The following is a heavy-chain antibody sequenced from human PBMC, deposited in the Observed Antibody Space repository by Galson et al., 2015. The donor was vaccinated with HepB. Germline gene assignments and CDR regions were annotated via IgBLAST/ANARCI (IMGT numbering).Heavy chain of an antibody. CDR3: VREVYGGSYLGGYYYYYGMDV. V-gene: IGHV3-74*01. CDR1: GFTFSSYW. J-gene: IGHJ6*02. CDR2: INSDGSTT. Sequence: SLRLSCAASGFTFSSYWMSWVRQAPGKGLEWVSRINSDGSTTSYADSVKGRFTISRDNAKNTLYLQMNSLRAEDTAVYSCVREVYGGSYLGGYYYYYGMDVWGQGTTVTVFS. D-gene: IGHD1-26*01.